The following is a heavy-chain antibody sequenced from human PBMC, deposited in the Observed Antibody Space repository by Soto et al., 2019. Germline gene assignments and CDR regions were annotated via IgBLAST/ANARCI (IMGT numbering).Heavy chain of an antibody. V-gene: IGHV4-31*03. J-gene: IGHJ4*02. D-gene: IGHD3-22*01. CDR2: IYISGTT. Sequence: QVQLQESGPGLVKPSQTLSLTCTVSSGSISSGAYSWSWIRQHPGKGLEWLGYIYISGTTYYNPSLNSRITISVDTSKTQFSLKLSSVTAADTAVYYCSRAGSSGYYCDYWGQGTLVTVSS. CDR1: SGSISSGAYS. CDR3: SRAGSSGYYCDY.